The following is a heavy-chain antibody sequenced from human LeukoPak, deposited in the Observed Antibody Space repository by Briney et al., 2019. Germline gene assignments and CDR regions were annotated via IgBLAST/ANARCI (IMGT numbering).Heavy chain of an antibody. CDR2: IKQDASEK. Sequence: GGSLRLSCAASGFTFRSYWMSWVRQAPGKGLEWVANIKQDASEKYYVDSVKGRFTISRDNAKNSLYLQMSSLRAEDTAVYYCARDGTAAGLYFDLWGQGTLVTVSS. V-gene: IGHV3-7*01. CDR3: ARDGTAAGLYFDL. CDR1: GFTFRSYW. J-gene: IGHJ4*01. D-gene: IGHD6-13*01.